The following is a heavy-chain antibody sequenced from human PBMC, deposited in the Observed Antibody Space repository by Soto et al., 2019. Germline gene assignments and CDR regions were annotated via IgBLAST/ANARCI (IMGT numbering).Heavy chain of an antibody. Sequence: PGESLKISCKGSGYSFTDSWIGWVRQMPGKGPEWMGVIYPGDSDTRYSPSFQGQVTISADKSISTAYLQWGSLKASDSAMYYCARMTGGTSVRGLIINYFDPWGQGTLVTVSS. CDR3: ARMTGGTSVRGLIINYFDP. D-gene: IGHD3-10*01. J-gene: IGHJ5*02. CDR2: IYPGDSDT. V-gene: IGHV5-51*01. CDR1: GYSFTDSW.